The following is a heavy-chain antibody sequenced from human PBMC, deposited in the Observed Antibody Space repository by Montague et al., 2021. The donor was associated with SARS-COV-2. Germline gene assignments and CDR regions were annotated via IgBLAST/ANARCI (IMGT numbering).Heavy chain of an antibody. V-gene: IGHV4-39*07. D-gene: IGHD3-16*02. CDR2: LYYSGST. CDR3: ARALIMIAFGGVIAHWFDP. J-gene: IGHJ5*02. CDR1: GGSISSSSYY. Sequence: SETLSLTCTVSGGSISSSSYYWGWIRHPSAKGLEWIGILYYSGSTYYNPSLKSRVTISVDTSKNQFSLKLSSVTAADTAVYYCARALIMIAFGGVIAHWFDPWGHGTLVTVSS.